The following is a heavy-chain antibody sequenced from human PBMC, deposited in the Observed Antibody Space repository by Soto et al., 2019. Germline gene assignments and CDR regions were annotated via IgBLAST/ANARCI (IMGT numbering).Heavy chain of an antibody. Sequence: GGSLRLSCAASGFTFSSYGMHWVRQAPGKGLEWVAVISYDGSNKYYADSVKGRFTISRDNSKNTLYLQMNSLRAEDTAVYYCAKGKLRPSPSWLVVRDYYFDYWGQGTLVTVSS. V-gene: IGHV3-30*18. CDR1: GFTFSSYG. CDR2: ISYDGSNK. J-gene: IGHJ4*02. D-gene: IGHD6-19*01. CDR3: AKGKLRPSPSWLVVRDYYFDY.